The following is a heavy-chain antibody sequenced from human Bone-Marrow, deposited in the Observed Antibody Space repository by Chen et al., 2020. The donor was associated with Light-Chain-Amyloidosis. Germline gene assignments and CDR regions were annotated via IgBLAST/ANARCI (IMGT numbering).Heavy chain of an antibody. CDR2: TYPDDSDA. CDR1: GYTFPNYW. J-gene: IGHJ4*02. V-gene: IGHV5-51*01. Sequence: EVQLEQSGPEVKKPGESLKISCKGSGYTFPNYWIGWVRQMPGKGLEWMGVTYPDDSDARDSPPFGGQVTISADKSIATANLQWRSLKASDTAMYYCARRRDGYNFAYLGQGTLVTVSS. CDR3: ARRRDGYNFAY. D-gene: IGHD5-12*01.